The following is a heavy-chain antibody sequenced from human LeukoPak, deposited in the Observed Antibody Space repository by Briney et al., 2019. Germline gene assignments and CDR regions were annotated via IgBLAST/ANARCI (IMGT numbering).Heavy chain of an antibody. D-gene: IGHD3-10*01. Sequence: ASVKVSCKASGYTFTTHGISWVRQAPGQGLEWMGWINPNSGGTNYAQKFQGRVTMTRDTSISTAYMELSRLRSDDTAVYYCARDRGSGSYYRFDYWGQGTLVTVSS. CDR3: ARDRGSGSYYRFDY. V-gene: IGHV1-2*02. J-gene: IGHJ4*02. CDR2: INPNSGGT. CDR1: GYTFTTHG.